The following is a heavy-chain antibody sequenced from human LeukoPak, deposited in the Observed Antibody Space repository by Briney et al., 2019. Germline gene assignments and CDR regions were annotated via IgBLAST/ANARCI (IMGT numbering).Heavy chain of an antibody. CDR2: IYTSGST. V-gene: IGHV4-61*02. J-gene: IGHJ4*02. CDR3: ARVRRFGSGVDY. D-gene: IGHD6-25*01. CDR1: GGSISSGSYY. Sequence: SETLSLTCTVSGGSISSGSYYWSWIRQPAGKGLEWIGRIYTSGSTNYNPSLKSRVTISVDTSKNQFSLKLSSVTAADTAVYYCARVRRFGSGVDYWGQGTLVTVSS.